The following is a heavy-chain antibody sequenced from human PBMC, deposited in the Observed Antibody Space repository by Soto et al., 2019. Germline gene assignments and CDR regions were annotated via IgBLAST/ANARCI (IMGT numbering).Heavy chain of an antibody. CDR3: ARSVYDSSGSPHFDY. Sequence: SQTLSLTCAISGDSVSSSSAAWNWIRQSPSRGLEWLGRTYYRSKWYNDYAVSVKSRMTINPDTSKNQFSLQLNSVTPEDTAVYYCARSVYDSSGSPHFDYWGQGTLVTVSS. J-gene: IGHJ4*02. D-gene: IGHD3-22*01. V-gene: IGHV6-1*01. CDR2: TYYRSKWYN. CDR1: GDSVSSSSAA.